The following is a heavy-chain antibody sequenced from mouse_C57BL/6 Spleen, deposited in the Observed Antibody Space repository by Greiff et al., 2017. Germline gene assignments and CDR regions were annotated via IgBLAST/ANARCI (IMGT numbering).Heavy chain of an antibody. CDR3: TRYLFDY. CDR1: GYTFTDYE. J-gene: IGHJ2*01. Sequence: QVQLQQSGAELVRPGASVTLSCKASGYTFTDYEMHWVKQTPVHGLEWIGAIYPETGGTAYNQKFKGKAILTADKSSSTAYMELRSLTSEDSAVYYCTRYLFDYWGQGTTLTVSS. V-gene: IGHV1-15*01. D-gene: IGHD5-1*01. CDR2: IYPETGGT.